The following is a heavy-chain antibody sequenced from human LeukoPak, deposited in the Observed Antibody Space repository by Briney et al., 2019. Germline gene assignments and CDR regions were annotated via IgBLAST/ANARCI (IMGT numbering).Heavy chain of an antibody. V-gene: IGHV3-64*01. CDR2: ISSSGDST. D-gene: IGHD4-23*01. CDR1: GFTFSSYA. Sequence: PGGSLRLSCAASGFTFSSYAMHWVREAPGKGLEYVSAISSSGDSTYYANSVRGRFTISRDNSKNTLYLQMGSLRAEDTAVYYCASSYGSNKNPFEYWGQGTPVTVSS. J-gene: IGHJ4*02. CDR3: ASSYGSNKNPFEY.